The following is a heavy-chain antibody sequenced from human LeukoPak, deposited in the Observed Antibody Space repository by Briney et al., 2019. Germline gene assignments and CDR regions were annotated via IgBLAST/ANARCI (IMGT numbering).Heavy chain of an antibody. J-gene: IGHJ4*02. CDR1: GFTFRSYW. Sequence: PGGSLRLSCAASGFTFRSYWRSWGRQAPGKGLEWVANIKQDGSEKYYVDSVKGRFTISRDNAKNTLYLQMNSLRAEDTAVYYCARATGSYYSIGYWGQGTLVTVSS. CDR2: IKQDGSEK. D-gene: IGHD1-26*01. V-gene: IGHV3-7*01. CDR3: ARATGSYYSIGY.